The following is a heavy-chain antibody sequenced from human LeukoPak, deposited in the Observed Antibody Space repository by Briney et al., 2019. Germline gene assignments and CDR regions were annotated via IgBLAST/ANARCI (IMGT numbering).Heavy chain of an antibody. CDR1: GYTFTGYY. CDR2: INPNSGGT. Sequence: ASVKVSCKASGYTFTGYYMHWVRQAPGQGLEWMGWINPNSGGTNYAQKLQGRVTMTTDTSTSTAYMELRSLRSDDTAVYYCARDWGITMVRGIFDYWGQGTLVTVSS. J-gene: IGHJ4*02. CDR3: ARDWGITMVRGIFDY. D-gene: IGHD3-10*01. V-gene: IGHV1-2*02.